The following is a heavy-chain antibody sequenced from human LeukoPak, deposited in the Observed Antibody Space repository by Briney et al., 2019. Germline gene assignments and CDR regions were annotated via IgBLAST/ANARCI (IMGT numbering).Heavy chain of an antibody. CDR2: IYPGDSDT. D-gene: IGHD6-6*01. CDR3: ARQGEYSSSSLYYYYYYMDV. J-gene: IGHJ6*03. CDR1: GYSFTSYW. V-gene: IGHV5-51*01. Sequence: GESLKISCKGSGYSFTSYWIGWVRQVPGKGLEWMGIIYPGDSDTRYSPSFQGQVTISADKSISTAYLQWSSLKASDTAMYYCARQGEYSSSSLYYYYYYMDVWGKGTTVTVSS.